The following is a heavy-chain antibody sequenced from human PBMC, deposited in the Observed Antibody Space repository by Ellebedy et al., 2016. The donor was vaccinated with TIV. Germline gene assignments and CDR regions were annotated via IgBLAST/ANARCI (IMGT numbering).Heavy chain of an antibody. CDR1: GFSFKTDA. D-gene: IGHD6-25*01. V-gene: IGHV3-21*01. CDR3: ARGGGGYFLD. CDR2: IRSGDVYV. Sequence: PGGSLRLSCLASGFSFKTDAMNRVRQPPGQGLECVASIRSGDVYVWYGDSVKGRFTISRDNAKNSLFLQMISLRDDDTAVYYCARGGGGYFLDWGQGTLVTVSS. J-gene: IGHJ4*02.